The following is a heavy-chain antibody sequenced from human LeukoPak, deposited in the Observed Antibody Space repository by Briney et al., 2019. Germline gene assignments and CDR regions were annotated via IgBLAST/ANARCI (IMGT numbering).Heavy chain of an antibody. D-gene: IGHD4-17*01. J-gene: IGHJ4*02. CDR3: ARVQDDYGDYFDY. CDR1: GGSISSSSYY. V-gene: IGHV4-39*01. Sequence: SETLSLTCTVSGGSISSSSYYWGWIRQPPGKGLEWIGSIYYSGSTYYNPSLKSRFTISVDTSKNQFSLKLSSVTAADTAVHYCARVQDDYGDYFDYWGQGTLVTVSS. CDR2: IYYSGST.